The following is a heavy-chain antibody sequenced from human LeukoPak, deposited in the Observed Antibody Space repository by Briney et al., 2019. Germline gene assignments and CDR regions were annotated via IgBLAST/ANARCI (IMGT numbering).Heavy chain of an antibody. CDR2: IYHSGST. CDR1: GGSISSGGYY. CDR3: ARGDSSGSDAFDI. J-gene: IGHJ3*02. D-gene: IGHD3-22*01. Sequence: PSQTLSLTCTVSGGSISSGGYYWSWIRQPPGKGLEWIGYIYHSGSTYYNPSLKSRVTISVDRSRNQFSLKLSSVTAADTAVYYCARGDSSGSDAFDIWGQGTMVTVSS. V-gene: IGHV4-30-2*01.